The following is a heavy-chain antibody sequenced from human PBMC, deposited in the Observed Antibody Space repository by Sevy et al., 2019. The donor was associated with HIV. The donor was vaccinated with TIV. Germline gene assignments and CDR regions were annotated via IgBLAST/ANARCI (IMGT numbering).Heavy chain of an antibody. CDR3: TGGADCSNGVCYPRGFDP. V-gene: IGHV1-69*13. Sequence: ASVKVSCKASGGTLTNYAISWVRQAPGQGLEWMGEIVPVFGTSHHARSFQGRVTITADESKGTAYMELRSLRSEDTAVYYCTGGADCSNGVCYPRGFDPWGQGTLVTVSS. D-gene: IGHD2-8*01. CDR2: IVPVFGTS. CDR1: GGTLTNYA. J-gene: IGHJ5*02.